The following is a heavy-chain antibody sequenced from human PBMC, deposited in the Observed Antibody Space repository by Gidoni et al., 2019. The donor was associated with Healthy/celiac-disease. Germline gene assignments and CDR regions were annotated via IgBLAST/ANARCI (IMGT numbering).Heavy chain of an antibody. CDR1: GFTLSDYD. V-gene: IGHV3-11*06. J-gene: IGHJ6*02. CDR2: ISSSSSYT. D-gene: IGHD1-26*01. Sequence: QVQLVESGGGWVKPGGSLRLPCAASGFTLSDYDRSWIRQAPGKGLEWVSYISSSSSYTNSADSVKGRFTISRDNAKNSLYLQMNSLRAEDTAVYYCARVRGSGSYYFYYYGMDVWGQGTTVTVSS. CDR3: ARVRGSGSYYFYYYGMDV.